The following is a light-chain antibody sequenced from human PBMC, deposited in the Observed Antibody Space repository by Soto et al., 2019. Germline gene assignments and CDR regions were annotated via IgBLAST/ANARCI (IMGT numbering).Light chain of an antibody. J-gene: IGLJ3*02. CDR3: QTWATGIRV. CDR2: LNSDGSH. Sequence: QPVLTQSPSASASLGASVNLTCTLSSGHNGYAIAWHQQQPEKGPRYLMKLNSDGSHTKGDGIPDRFSGSSSGAERYLTISSLQSEDEADYYCQTWATGIRVFGGGTKVTVL. V-gene: IGLV4-69*01. CDR1: SGHNGYA.